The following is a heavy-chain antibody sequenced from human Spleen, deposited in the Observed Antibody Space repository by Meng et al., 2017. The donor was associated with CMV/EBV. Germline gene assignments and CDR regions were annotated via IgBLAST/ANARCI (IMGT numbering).Heavy chain of an antibody. CDR3: ARDTSASVCSGYHEY. CDR1: GYSFTDYY. D-gene: IGHD3-3*01. Sequence: ASVKVSCKASGYSFTDYYIHWVRLAPGQGLEWMGRINPYSGDTHFAQNFQGRVTMTRDTSISTAYMELTSLKPDDTAIYYCARDTSASVCSGYHEYWGQGTMVTVSS. J-gene: IGHJ4*02. V-gene: IGHV1-2*02. CDR2: INPYSGDT.